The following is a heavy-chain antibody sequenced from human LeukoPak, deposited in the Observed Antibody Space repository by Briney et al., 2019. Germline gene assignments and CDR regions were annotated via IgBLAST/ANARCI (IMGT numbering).Heavy chain of an antibody. V-gene: IGHV1-18*01. CDR2: ISAYDGNT. J-gene: IGHJ4*02. D-gene: IGHD2-2*01. CDR1: GYTFASYG. Sequence: ASVEVSCKASGYTFASYGISWVRQAPGQGLEWMGWISAYDGNTKYAQKFQGRVTVTTDTSTSTAYMELRSLTSDDTALYYCARDAARVTTAAGPDYWGQGTLVTVSS. CDR3: ARDAARVTTAAGPDY.